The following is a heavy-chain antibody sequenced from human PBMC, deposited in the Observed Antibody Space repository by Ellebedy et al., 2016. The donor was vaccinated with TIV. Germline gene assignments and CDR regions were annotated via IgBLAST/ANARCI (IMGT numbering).Heavy chain of an antibody. CDR1: GYTFTSYG. D-gene: IGHD2/OR15-2a*01. V-gene: IGHV1-18*01. CDR3: ARRFVTSGYYYYYYMDV. Sequence: ASVKVSCXASGYTFTSYGISWVRQAPGQGLEWMGWISAYNGNTNYAQKLQGRVTMTTDTSTSTAYMELRSLRSDDTAVYYCARRFVTSGYYYYYYMDVWGKGTTVTVSS. J-gene: IGHJ6*03. CDR2: ISAYNGNT.